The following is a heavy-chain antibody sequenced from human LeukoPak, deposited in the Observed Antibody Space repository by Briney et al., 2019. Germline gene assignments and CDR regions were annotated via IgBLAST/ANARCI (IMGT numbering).Heavy chain of an antibody. CDR1: GLTFSSFW. J-gene: IGHJ4*02. Sequence: PGGSLRLSRSPSGLTFSSFWMNWVRPAPGEGGGWVANIKQEGSVQNYVDSVKGRFTISRDHAKNPLYLQMNSLSGEDTAVYYCAREIFGVDFWGQGTLVTVSS. CDR2: IKQEGSVQ. V-gene: IGHV3-7*01. D-gene: IGHD3-10*01. CDR3: AREIFGVDF.